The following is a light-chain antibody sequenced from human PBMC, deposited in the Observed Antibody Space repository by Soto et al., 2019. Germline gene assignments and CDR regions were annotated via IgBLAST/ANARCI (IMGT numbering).Light chain of an antibody. CDR2: ATS. J-gene: IGKJ4*01. CDR3: QQTDDFPLT. CDR1: QGIYSR. V-gene: IGKV1D-12*01. Sequence: DIQMTQSPSSVSVSVGDTVTITCRASQGIYSRLAWYQQKPGKAPELLIYATSTLQNGVPSRFSGSGFGTDFTLSISSLQPEDSASYFCQQTDDFPLTFGGGTKVEI.